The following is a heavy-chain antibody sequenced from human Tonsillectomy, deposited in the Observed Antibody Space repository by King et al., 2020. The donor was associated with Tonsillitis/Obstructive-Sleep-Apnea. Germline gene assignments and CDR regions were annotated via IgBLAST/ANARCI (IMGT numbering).Heavy chain of an antibody. D-gene: IGHD6-6*01. CDR3: ARRAAREYSSSFMDY. CDR2: IDPSDSYT. CDR1: GYSFTSYW. V-gene: IGHV5-10-1*01. Sequence: QLVQSGAEVKKPGESLRISCKGSGYSFTSYWISWVRQMPGKVLEWMGRIDPSDSYTNYTPSFQSHVTISADKSISTAYLQWGSLKASDTAMYYCARRAAREYSSSFMDYWGQGTLVTVSS. J-gene: IGHJ4*02.